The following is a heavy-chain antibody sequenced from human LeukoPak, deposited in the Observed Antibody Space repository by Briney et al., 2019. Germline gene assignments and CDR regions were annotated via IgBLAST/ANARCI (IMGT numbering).Heavy chain of an antibody. CDR2: IYYSGST. CDR3: ARDWLYGGTPGDAFDI. J-gene: IGHJ3*02. D-gene: IGHD4-23*01. CDR1: GGSISSSSYY. V-gene: IGHV4-39*07. Sequence: SETLSLTCHVSGGSISSSSYYWGWIRQPPGKGLEWIGSIYYSGSTYYNPSLKSRVTISVDTSKNQFSLKLSSVTAADTAVYYCARDWLYGGTPGDAFDIWGQGTMVTVSS.